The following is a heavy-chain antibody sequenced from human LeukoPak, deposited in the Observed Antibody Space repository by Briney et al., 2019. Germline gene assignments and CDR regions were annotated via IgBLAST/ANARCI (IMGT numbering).Heavy chain of an antibody. CDR1: GFTFSNYA. V-gene: IGHV3-23*01. D-gene: IGHD2-8*01. CDR2: ISGSGDST. J-gene: IGHJ4*02. CDR3: AKSNGLDY. Sequence: GGSLGLSCAASGFTFSNYAMSWVRQARGKGLEWVSTISGSGDSTYYADSVKGRFTISRDNSKNTMNLRMNSLRVEDTAVYYCAKSNGLDYWGQGTLVTVSS.